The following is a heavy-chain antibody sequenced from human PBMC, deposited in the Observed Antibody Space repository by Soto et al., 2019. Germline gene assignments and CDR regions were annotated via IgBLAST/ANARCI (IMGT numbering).Heavy chain of an antibody. CDR1: GFTLRDYW. Sequence: GGSLRLSCAASGFTLRDYWMNWVRQAPGKGLEWVSSISSTTNYIYYGDSMKGRFTISRDNAKNSLYLEMNSLRAEDTAVYYCARESEDLTSNFDYWGQGTLVTVSS. V-gene: IGHV3-21*06. CDR2: ISSTTNYI. J-gene: IGHJ4*02. CDR3: ARESEDLTSNFDY.